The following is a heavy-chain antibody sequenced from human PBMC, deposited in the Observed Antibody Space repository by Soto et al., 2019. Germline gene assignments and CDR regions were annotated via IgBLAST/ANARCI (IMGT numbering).Heavy chain of an antibody. D-gene: IGHD3-10*01. V-gene: IGHV4-39*02. Sequence: TSETLSLTCTVSGGSISSSSYYWGWIRQPPGKGLEWIGSIYYSGSTYYNPSLKSRVTISVDTSKNQFSLKLSSVTAADTAVYYCARDQSFDRSYYYGIDVWGQGTTVTVSS. CDR2: IYYSGST. J-gene: IGHJ6*02. CDR3: ARDQSFDRSYYYGIDV. CDR1: GGSISSSSYY.